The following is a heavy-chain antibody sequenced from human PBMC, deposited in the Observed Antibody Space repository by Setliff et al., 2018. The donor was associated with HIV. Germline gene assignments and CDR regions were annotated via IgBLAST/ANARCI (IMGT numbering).Heavy chain of an antibody. CDR2: ISHSGST. D-gene: IGHD2-2*01. Sequence: SETLSLTCAVYGGSFSGYYWSWIRQPPGKGLEWIGEISHSGSTNYNPSLKSRVTISLDTSKNQFSLRLISVTAADTAVYYCAKVAVTGYCSTTSCQNWFDPWGQGTLVTVSS. CDR3: AKVAVTGYCSTTSCQNWFDP. CDR1: GGSFSGYY. J-gene: IGHJ5*02. V-gene: IGHV4-34*01.